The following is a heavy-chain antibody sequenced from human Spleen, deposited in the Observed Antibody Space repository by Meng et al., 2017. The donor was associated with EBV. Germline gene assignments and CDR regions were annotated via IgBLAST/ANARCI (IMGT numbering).Heavy chain of an antibody. CDR3: ARDPHSSNWRYFDY. V-gene: IGHV3-11*01. J-gene: IGHJ4*02. CDR2: IDRSGSTI. D-gene: IGHD6-13*01. CDR1: GLSFGAYY. Sequence: VQLVESGGCLVKPGGSLRLSCAASGLSFGAYYMTWIRQAPGKGLEWVSNIDRSGSTIYYADSVRGRFTTSRDNAKNSLYLQMHSLRAEDTAVYYCARDPHSSNWRYFDYWGQGALVTVSS.